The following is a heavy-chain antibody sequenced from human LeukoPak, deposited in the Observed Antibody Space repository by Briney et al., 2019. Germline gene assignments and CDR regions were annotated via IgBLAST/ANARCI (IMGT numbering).Heavy chain of an antibody. Sequence: PSETLSLTCAVYGGSFSGYYWSWIRQPPGKGLEWIGEINQSGSTNYNPSLKSRVTISVDTSKNQFSLKLSSVTAADTAVYYCARAARRILTGYYSDYYYYGMDVWGKGTTVTVSS. V-gene: IGHV4-34*01. CDR3: ARAARRILTGYYSDYYYYGMDV. J-gene: IGHJ6*04. CDR2: INQSGST. CDR1: GGSFSGYY. D-gene: IGHD3-9*01.